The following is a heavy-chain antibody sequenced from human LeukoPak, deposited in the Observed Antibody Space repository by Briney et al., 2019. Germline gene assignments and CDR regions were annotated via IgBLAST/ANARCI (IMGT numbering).Heavy chain of an antibody. CDR3: ARDSRGIAVAGTRWFDP. Sequence: PSETLSLTCTVSGGSISSYYWSWIRQPAGKGLEWIGRIYTSGSTNYNPSLKSRVTMSVDTSKNQFSLKLSSVTAADTAVYYCARDSRGIAVAGTRWFDPWGRGTLVTVSS. CDR2: IYTSGST. CDR1: GGSISSYY. D-gene: IGHD6-19*01. V-gene: IGHV4-4*07. J-gene: IGHJ5*02.